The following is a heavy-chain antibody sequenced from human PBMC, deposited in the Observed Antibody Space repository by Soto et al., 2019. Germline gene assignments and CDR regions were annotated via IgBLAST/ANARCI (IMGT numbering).Heavy chain of an antibody. V-gene: IGHV4-39*01. Sequence: SETLSLTCTVSGGSISSSSYYWGWIRQPPGKGLEWIGSIYYSGSTYYNPSLKSRVTISVDTSKNQFSLKLSSVTAADTAVYYCARHGFSIVVVPAAQNYYYYYMDVWGKGTTVTVSS. D-gene: IGHD2-2*01. CDR1: GGSISSSSYY. CDR3: ARHGFSIVVVPAAQNYYYYYMDV. J-gene: IGHJ6*03. CDR2: IYYSGST.